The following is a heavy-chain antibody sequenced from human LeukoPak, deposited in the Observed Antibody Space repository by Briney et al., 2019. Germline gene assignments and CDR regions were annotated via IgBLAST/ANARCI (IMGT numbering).Heavy chain of an antibody. V-gene: IGHV3-30*04. CDR1: GFTFSSYA. D-gene: IGHD2-15*01. CDR3: ARGEGSGGYQQPPNFDY. Sequence: GRSLRLSCAASGFTFSSYAMHWVRQAPGKGLEWVAVISYDGSNKYYADSVKGRFTISRDNSKNTLYLQMNSLRAEDTAVYYCARGEGSGGYQQPPNFDYWGQGTLVTVSS. J-gene: IGHJ4*02. CDR2: ISYDGSNK.